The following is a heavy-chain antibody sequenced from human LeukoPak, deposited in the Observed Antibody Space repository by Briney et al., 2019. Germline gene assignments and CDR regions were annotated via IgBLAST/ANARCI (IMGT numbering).Heavy chain of an antibody. Sequence: ASVKVSCKASGYNFTDYYMHWVRQAPGQGLEWMGRINPNSGGTNYAQTIQGRVTMTKNTSISTAYMELSRLRSDDTAIYYCARGLGWLFDSWGQGTLVTVSS. D-gene: IGHD5-12*01. CDR3: ARGLGWLFDS. V-gene: IGHV1-2*02. CDR2: INPNSGGT. CDR1: GYNFTDYY. J-gene: IGHJ4*02.